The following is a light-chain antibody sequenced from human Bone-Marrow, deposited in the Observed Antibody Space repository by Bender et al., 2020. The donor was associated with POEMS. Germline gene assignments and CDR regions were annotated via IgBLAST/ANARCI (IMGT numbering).Light chain of an antibody. Sequence: QSALTQPASVSGSPGQSITISCTGTSNDVGNYNLVSWYQQHPGKAPKLIIHEAIKRPSGLSDRFSGSKSGNTASLTISGLQAEDEAYYYCCSYAGSDTPYVFGTGTQVTVL. V-gene: IGLV2-23*01. CDR3: CSYAGSDTPYV. CDR2: EAI. CDR1: SNDVGNYNL. J-gene: IGLJ1*01.